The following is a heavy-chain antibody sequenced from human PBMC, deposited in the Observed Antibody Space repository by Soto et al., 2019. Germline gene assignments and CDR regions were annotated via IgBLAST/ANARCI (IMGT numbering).Heavy chain of an antibody. V-gene: IGHV4-34*01. CDR1: GGSFSGYY. CDR3: ARGLSIYSVVVPAAMVNWFDP. Sequence: SETLSLTCAVYGGSFSGYYCSWMRQPPGKGLEWIGEINHSGRTNYNPSLKSRVTISVDTSKNQFSLKLSSVTAADTAVYYCARGLSIYSVVVPAAMVNWFDPWGQGTLVTVSS. CDR2: INHSGRT. J-gene: IGHJ5*02. D-gene: IGHD2-2*01.